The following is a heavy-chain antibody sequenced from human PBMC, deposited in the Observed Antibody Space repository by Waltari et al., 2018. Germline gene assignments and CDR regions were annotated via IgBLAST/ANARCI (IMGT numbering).Heavy chain of an antibody. V-gene: IGHV3-7*01. D-gene: IGHD1-26*01. CDR2: IKQDGSEK. CDR3: ARDGALGDFDY. CDR1: GFTFSSYW. J-gene: IGHJ4*02. Sequence: EVQLVESGGGLVQPGGSLRLSCAASGFTFSSYWMSWVRQAPGKGLEGVANIKQDGSEKYYVDSVKGRFTISRDNAKNSRYLQMNSLRAEDTAVYYCARDGALGDFDYWGQGTLVTVSS.